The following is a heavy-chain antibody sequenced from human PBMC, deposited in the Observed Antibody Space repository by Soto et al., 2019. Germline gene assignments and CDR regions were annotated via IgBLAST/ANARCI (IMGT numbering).Heavy chain of an antibody. CDR2: INHSGST. CDR3: ARESTMVRGVIIPWFDP. Sequence: KASETLSLTCAVYGGSFSGYYWSWIRQPPGKGLEWIGEINHSGSTNYNPSLKSRVTISVDTSKNQFSLKLSSVAAADTAVYYCARESTMVRGVIIPWFDPWGQGTLVTVSS. J-gene: IGHJ5*02. V-gene: IGHV4-34*01. CDR1: GGSFSGYY. D-gene: IGHD3-10*01.